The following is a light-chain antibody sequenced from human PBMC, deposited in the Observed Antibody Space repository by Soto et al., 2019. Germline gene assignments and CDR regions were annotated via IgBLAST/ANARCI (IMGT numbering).Light chain of an antibody. CDR1: QGISSY. Sequence: DVGMTQSPSLLCASVGDRVTTPCLASQGISSYLAWFQQQPGKAPKLLIYAASTLQSGVPSRFSGSGSGTEFTLTISSLQPEDFATYCCLHLNSYPISFGQGTRLE. CDR2: AAS. V-gene: IGKV1-9*01. J-gene: IGKJ5*01. CDR3: LHLNSYPIS.